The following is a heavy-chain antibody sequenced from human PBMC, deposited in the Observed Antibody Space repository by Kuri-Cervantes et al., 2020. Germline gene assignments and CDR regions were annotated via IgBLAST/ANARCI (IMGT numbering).Heavy chain of an antibody. J-gene: IGHJ4*02. D-gene: IGHD3-10*01. CDR1: GFSFSSYS. Sequence: LSLTCAASGFSFSSYSMNWVRQAPGKGLEWVSSISGSSSYIYYADSVKGRFTISRDNAKNSLYLQMNSLRAEDTAVYYCARYFAFEYFDYWGQGTLVTVSS. CDR3: ARYFAFEYFDY. V-gene: IGHV3-21*01. CDR2: ISGSSSYI.